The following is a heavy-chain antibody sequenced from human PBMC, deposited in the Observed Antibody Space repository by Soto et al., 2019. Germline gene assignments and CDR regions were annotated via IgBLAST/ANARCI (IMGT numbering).Heavy chain of an antibody. Sequence: GASVKVSCKASGYTFTGYYMHWVRQAPGQGLEWMGWINPNSGGTNYAQKFQGWVTMTRDTSISTAYMELSRLRSDDTAVYYCARVVLITMVRGTLPRAHDASDIWGQGTMVTLSS. D-gene: IGHD3-10*01. CDR1: GYTFTGYY. CDR3: ARVVLITMVRGTLPRAHDASDI. CDR2: INPNSGGT. V-gene: IGHV1-2*04. J-gene: IGHJ3*02.